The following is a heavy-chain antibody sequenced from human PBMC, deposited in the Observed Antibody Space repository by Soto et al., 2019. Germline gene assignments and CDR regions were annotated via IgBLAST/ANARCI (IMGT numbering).Heavy chain of an antibody. J-gene: IGHJ4*02. CDR1: GFTFSSYG. CDR3: ARDFQPYGGAFAY. CDR2: IWYDGSNK. D-gene: IGHD4-17*01. V-gene: IGHV3-33*01. Sequence: GGSLRLSCAASGFTFSSYGMHWVRQAPGKGLKWVAVIWYDGSNKYYADSVKGRFTISRDNSKNTQYLQMNSLRAEDTAVYYCARDFQPYGGAFAYWGQGTLVTVSS.